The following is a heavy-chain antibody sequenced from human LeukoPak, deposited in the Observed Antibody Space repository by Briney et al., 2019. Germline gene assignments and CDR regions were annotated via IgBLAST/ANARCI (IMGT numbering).Heavy chain of an antibody. CDR3: ARAGIHYASRLSYLDY. CDR2: TYYRSKWYN. D-gene: IGHD3-10*01. V-gene: IGHV6-1*01. Sequence: SQTLSLTCVICGDSVSSNSAASNWIRQSPSRGLEWLGRTYYRSKWYNDYAVSVKSRITINPDTSKNQLSLQLNSVTPEDTAVYYCARAGIHYASRLSYLDYWGQGTLVTVSS. CDR1: GDSVSSNSAA. J-gene: IGHJ4*02.